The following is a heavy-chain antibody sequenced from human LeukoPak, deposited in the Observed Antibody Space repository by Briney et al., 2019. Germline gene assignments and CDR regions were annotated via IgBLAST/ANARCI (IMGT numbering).Heavy chain of an antibody. J-gene: IGHJ5*02. V-gene: IGHV3-9*01. CDR1: GFTFDDYA. D-gene: IGHD6-13*01. CDR3: AKGPNSSSWQNWFDP. CDR2: ISWNSGSI. Sequence: PGRSLRLSCAASGFTFDDYAMHWVRQAPGKGLEWVSGISWNSGSIDYADSVKGRFTISRDNTKNSLYLQMNSLRAEDTALYYCAKGPNSSSWQNWFDPWGQGTLVTVSS.